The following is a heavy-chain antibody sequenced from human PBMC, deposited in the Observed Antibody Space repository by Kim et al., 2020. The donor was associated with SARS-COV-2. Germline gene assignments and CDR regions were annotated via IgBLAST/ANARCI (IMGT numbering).Heavy chain of an antibody. J-gene: IGHJ5*02. CDR1: GGSISGYY. V-gene: IGHV4-34*01. Sequence: SETLSLTCTVYGGSISGYYWSWIRQPPGKGLEWIGEINHSGSTNYNPSLKSRVTISVDTSKNQFSLKLSSVTAADTAVYYCARLQGLAASCLCWIDAWGQGTLVTVSS. CDR3: ARLQGLAASCLCWIDA. D-gene: IGHD6-13*01. CDR2: INHSGST.